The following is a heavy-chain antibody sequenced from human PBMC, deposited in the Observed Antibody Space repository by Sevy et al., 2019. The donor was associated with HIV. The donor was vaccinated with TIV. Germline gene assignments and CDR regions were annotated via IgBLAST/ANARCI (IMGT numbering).Heavy chain of an antibody. CDR1: GFTFRTFA. CDR3: AKYAGDFPHFDY. D-gene: IGHD7-27*01. CDR2: ISDTGTST. V-gene: IGHV3-23*01. J-gene: IGHJ4*02. Sequence: GGSLRLSCAASGFTFRTFAMSWVRQAPGKGLQWVSSISDTGTSTYYADSVEGRFTISRDNSKKPLYLQMNSLRAEDTALSYCAKYAGDFPHFDYWGQGTLVTVSS.